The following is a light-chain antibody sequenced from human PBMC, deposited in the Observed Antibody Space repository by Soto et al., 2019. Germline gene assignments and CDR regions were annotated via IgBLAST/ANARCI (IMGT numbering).Light chain of an antibody. CDR1: NSYIGNYNY. J-gene: IGLJ2*01. V-gene: IGLV2-11*01. Sequence: QSALTQPRSVSGSPGQSVTISCTGTNSYIGNYNYVSWYQQHPGKAPKVMIYDVSKRPSGVPDRFSGSKSGNTASLTISGLQDEDEADYYCSSFTSKSTLIFGGGTKLTVL. CDR2: DVS. CDR3: SSFTSKSTLI.